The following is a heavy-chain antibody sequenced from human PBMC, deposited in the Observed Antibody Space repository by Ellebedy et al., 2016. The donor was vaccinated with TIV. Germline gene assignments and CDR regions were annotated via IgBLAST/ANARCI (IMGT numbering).Heavy chain of an antibody. CDR1: GGSISSGSYY. J-gene: IGHJ5*02. CDR2: IYTSGST. Sequence: SETLSLTXTVSGGSISSGSYYWSWIRQPAGKGLEWIGRIYTSGSTNYNPSLKSRVTMSVDTSKNQFSLKLSSVTAADTAVYYCARTATVTTHEAWFDPWGQGTLVTVSS. CDR3: ARTATVTTHEAWFDP. D-gene: IGHD4-11*01. V-gene: IGHV4-61*02.